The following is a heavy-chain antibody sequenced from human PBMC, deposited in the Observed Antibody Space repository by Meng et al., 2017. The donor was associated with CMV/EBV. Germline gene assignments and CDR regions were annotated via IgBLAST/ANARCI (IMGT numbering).Heavy chain of an antibody. V-gene: IGHV3-48*04. D-gene: IGHD4-11*01. CDR1: GSTFSSYS. Sequence: GESLKISCAASGSTFSSYSMNWVRQAPGKGLEWVSYISSSSSTIYYADSVKGRFTISRDNAKNSLYLQMNSLRAEDTAVYYCAREGPTGAFDIWGQGTMVTVSS. CDR3: AREGPTGAFDI. J-gene: IGHJ3*02. CDR2: ISSSSSTI.